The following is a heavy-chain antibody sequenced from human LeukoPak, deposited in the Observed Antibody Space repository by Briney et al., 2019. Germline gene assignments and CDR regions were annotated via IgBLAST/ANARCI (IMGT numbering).Heavy chain of an antibody. V-gene: IGHV1-2*02. Sequence: ASVKISCKASGYSLTDYYMHWVRQAPGQGLEWMGWINPNGGTNFAQKFQGRVTMTRDTSIATAYMELSRLTSDDTDIYYCATIPLGGGQWHFDYWGQGTLLTVSS. CDR1: GYSLTDYY. D-gene: IGHD6-19*01. J-gene: IGHJ4*02. CDR3: ATIPLGGGQWHFDY. CDR2: INPNGGT.